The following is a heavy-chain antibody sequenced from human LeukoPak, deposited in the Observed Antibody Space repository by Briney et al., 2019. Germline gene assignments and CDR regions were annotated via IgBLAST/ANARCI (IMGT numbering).Heavy chain of an antibody. CDR2: ISGSGGRA. CDR1: GFTFSSYS. CDR3: ATDPRRSSGWYRRIDY. V-gene: IGHV3-23*01. D-gene: IGHD6-19*01. J-gene: IGHJ4*02. Sequence: PGGSLRLSCAASGFTFSSYSMSWVRQAAGKGLEWVSGISGSGGRAFYADSVKGRFTISRDNSKNTLYLQMNSLRAEDTAVYYCATDPRRSSGWYRRIDYWGQGTLVTVSS.